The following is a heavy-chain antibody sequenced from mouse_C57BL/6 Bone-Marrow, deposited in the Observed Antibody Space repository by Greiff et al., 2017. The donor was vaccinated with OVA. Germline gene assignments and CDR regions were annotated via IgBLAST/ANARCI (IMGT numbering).Heavy chain of an antibody. V-gene: IGHV1-81*01. J-gene: IGHJ1*03. CDR3: ARAGVYYCVRGYLDV. D-gene: IGHD1-1*01. Sequence: QVQLQQSGAELARPGASVKLSCKASGYTFTSYGISWVKQRTGQGLEWIGEIYPRSGNTYYNEKFKGKATLTADKSSSTAYMELRSLTSEDSAVYFCARAGVYYCVRGYLDVWGTGTTVTVSS. CDR2: IYPRSGNT. CDR1: GYTFTSYG.